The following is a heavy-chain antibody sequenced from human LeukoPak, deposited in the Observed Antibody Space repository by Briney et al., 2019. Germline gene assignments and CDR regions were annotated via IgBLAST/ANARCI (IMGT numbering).Heavy chain of an antibody. D-gene: IGHD1-26*01. J-gene: IGHJ6*02. Sequence: SETLSLTCAVYGGSFSGYYWSWIRQPPGKGLEWIGEINHSGSTNYNPSLKSRVTISVDTSKNQFSLKLSSVTAADTAVYYCARGGWDGCYYYGMDVWGQGTTVTVSS. V-gene: IGHV4-34*01. CDR1: GGSFSGYY. CDR3: ARGGWDGCYYYGMDV. CDR2: INHSGST.